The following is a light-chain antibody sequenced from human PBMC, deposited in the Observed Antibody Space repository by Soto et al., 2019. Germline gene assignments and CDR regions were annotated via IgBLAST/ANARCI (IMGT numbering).Light chain of an antibody. CDR3: QQCYTYWT. CDR2: DAS. J-gene: IGKJ1*01. CDR1: QTINNC. V-gene: IGKV1-5*01. Sequence: DIQLTQSPSTLSASVGDTVTISCRASQTINNCLAWYQQKPGKAPKLLISDASNLETGIPYTFSGSGSGTEFTLSINSLQPDDFATYYCQQCYTYWTFGQGTK.